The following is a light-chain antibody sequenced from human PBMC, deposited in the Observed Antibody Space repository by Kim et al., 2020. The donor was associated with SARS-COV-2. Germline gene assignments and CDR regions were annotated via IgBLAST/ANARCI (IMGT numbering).Light chain of an antibody. CDR1: QSISSW. V-gene: IGKV1-5*03. J-gene: IGKJ2*01. CDR2: KAS. CDR3: QHYNTYPYT. Sequence: DIQMTQSPSTLSASVGDRVTITCRASQSISSWLAWYQQKPGKATNLLIYKASQLETGVPSRFGGSGSGTEFTLTISSLQPDDFATYYGQHYNTYPYTFGQGTKLEI.